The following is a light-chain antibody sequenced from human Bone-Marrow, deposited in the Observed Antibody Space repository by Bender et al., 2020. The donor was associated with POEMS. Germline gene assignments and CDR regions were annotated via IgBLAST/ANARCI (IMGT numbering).Light chain of an antibody. CDR2: NDA. J-gene: IGLJ2*01. CDR1: NIGSKS. Sequence: SYVLTQPPSVSLAPGNTARITCGGDNIGSKSVHWYQQKPGQAPLLVIYNDADRPSGIPERFSGSNSGNAATLTISGAQAMDEADYYCQAWDRYTRIFGGGTKVTVL. CDR3: QAWDRYTRI. V-gene: IGLV3-21*01.